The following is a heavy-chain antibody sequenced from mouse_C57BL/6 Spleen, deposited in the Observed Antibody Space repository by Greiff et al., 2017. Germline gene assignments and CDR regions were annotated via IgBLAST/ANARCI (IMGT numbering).Heavy chain of an antibody. CDR1: GYTFTDYY. V-gene: IGHV1-26*01. CDR2: INPNNGGT. J-gene: IGHJ4*01. Sequence: EVQLQQSGPELVKPGASVKISCKASGYTFTDYYMNWVKQSHGKSLEWIGDINPNNGGTSYNQKFKGKATLTVDKSSSTAYMELRSLTSEDSAVYYCASLVTTRGYAMDYWGQGTSVTVSS. CDR3: ASLVTTRGYAMDY. D-gene: IGHD2-2*01.